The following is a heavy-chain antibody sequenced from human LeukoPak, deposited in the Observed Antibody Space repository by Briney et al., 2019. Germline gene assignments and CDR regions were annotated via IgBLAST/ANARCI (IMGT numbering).Heavy chain of an antibody. CDR3: AKGLAVAGY. D-gene: IGHD6-19*01. V-gene: IGHV3-48*03. J-gene: IGHJ4*02. Sequence: GGSLRLSCAASGFTFSSHEMNWVRQAPGKGLEWVSYISSSGSTIYYADSVKGRITISRDNAKNSLYLQTNSLRAEDTAVYYCAKGLAVAGYWGQGTLVTVSS. CDR2: ISSSGSTI. CDR1: GFTFSSHE.